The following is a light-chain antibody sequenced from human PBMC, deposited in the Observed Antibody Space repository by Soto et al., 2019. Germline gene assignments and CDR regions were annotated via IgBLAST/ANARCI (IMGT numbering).Light chain of an antibody. CDR3: QQYNNWLLT. CDR2: GAS. J-gene: IGKJ5*01. CDR1: QSVSST. Sequence: EIVXTQSPATLSVSPGXRATLSXXXSQSVSSTLAWYQRKPGQAPRLLIYGASTRATGIPARFSGSGSGTEFTLTISSLQSEDFAVYYCQQYNNWLLTFGQGTRL. V-gene: IGKV3-15*01.